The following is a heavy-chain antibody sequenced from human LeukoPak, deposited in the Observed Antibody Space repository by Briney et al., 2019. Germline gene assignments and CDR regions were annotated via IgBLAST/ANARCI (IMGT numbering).Heavy chain of an antibody. CDR1: GYTFTDYY. J-gene: IGHJ6*02. D-gene: IGHD3-3*01. CDR3: ARDTPDYYDFWSGYRNYGMDV. V-gene: IGHV1-2*06. CDR2: INPNNGGT. Sequence: GASVTVSCTASGYTFTDYYMHWVRQAPGQGLEWMGRINPNNGGTNYAQKFQGRVTMTRDTSISTAYMELTRLRSEDTAVYYCARDTPDYYDFWSGYRNYGMDVWGQGTTVTVSS.